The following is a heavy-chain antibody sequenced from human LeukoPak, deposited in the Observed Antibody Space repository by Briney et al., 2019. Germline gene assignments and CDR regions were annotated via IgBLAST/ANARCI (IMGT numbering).Heavy chain of an antibody. CDR1: GFTFSSYS. D-gene: IGHD3-9*01. J-gene: IGHJ4*02. CDR3: ARGGLEYYDILTGPFDY. Sequence: GGSLRLSCAASGFTFSSYSMNWVRQAPGKGLEWVSSIISSSSYIYYADSVKGRFTISRDNAKNSLYLQMNSLRAEDTAVYYCARGGLEYYDILTGPFDYWGQGTLVTVSS. CDR2: IISSSSYI. V-gene: IGHV3-21*01.